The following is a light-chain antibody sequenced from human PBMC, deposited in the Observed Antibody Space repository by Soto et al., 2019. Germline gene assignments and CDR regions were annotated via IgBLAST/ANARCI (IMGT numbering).Light chain of an antibody. CDR1: QSPSSW. Sequence: DIQMTQSPATLSASLGDRVTITWRASQSPSSWLAWYQLKPGKAPKLLIYDASSLESGVPSRFSGSGSGTEFTLTISSLKPDDFATYYCQQYNSYWTFGQGTKVDIK. V-gene: IGKV1-5*01. CDR3: QQYNSYWT. J-gene: IGKJ1*01. CDR2: DAS.